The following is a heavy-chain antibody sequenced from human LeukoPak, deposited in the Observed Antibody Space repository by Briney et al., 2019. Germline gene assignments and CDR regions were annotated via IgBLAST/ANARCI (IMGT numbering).Heavy chain of an antibody. Sequence: SETLSLTCAVYGGSFSGYYWSWIRQPPGKGLEWIGEINHSGSTNYNPSLKGRVTISVDTSKNQFSLKLSSVTAADTAVYYCASLAARHGWGQGTLVTVSS. CDR3: ASLAARHG. J-gene: IGHJ4*02. CDR2: INHSGST. V-gene: IGHV4-34*01. D-gene: IGHD6-25*01. CDR1: GGSFSGYY.